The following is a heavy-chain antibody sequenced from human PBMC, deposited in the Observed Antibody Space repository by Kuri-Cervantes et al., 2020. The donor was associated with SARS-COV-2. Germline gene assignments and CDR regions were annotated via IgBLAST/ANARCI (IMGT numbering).Heavy chain of an antibody. CDR1: GVSVSSGYY. CDR2: IYHWGST. V-gene: IGHV4-38-2*02. D-gene: IGHD2-2*01. J-gene: IGHJ5*02. CDR3: ARGGFCSSTSCYSGGFDP. Sequence: ESLKISCTVSGVSVSSGYYWGWIRQPPGKGLEWIGSIYHWGSTYYNPSLKSRLTISVDTSKNHFSLKLTSVTAADTAVYYCARGGFCSSTSCYSGGFDPWGQGTLVTVSS.